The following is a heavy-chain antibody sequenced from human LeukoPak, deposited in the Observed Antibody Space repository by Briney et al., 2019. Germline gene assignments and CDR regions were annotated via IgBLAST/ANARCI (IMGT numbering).Heavy chain of an antibody. CDR1: GFTFSIYA. CDR2: ISGGGAT. D-gene: IGHD6-6*01. Sequence: PGGSLRLSCAASGFTFSIYAMTWVRPAPGKGLEWVSAISGGGATYYADSVKGRFTISRDNSKNTLYLQMNSLSADDTAVYYCARVGKAARSEWFDPWGQGTLVTVSS. V-gene: IGHV3-23*01. J-gene: IGHJ5*02. CDR3: ARVGKAARSEWFDP.